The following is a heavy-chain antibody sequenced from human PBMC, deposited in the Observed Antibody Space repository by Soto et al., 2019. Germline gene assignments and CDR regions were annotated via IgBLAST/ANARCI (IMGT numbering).Heavy chain of an antibody. D-gene: IGHD4-17*01. CDR3: ARDYYGDYAIDY. Sequence: EVQLVESGGGLVKPGGSLRLSCAASGFTFSSYSMKWVRQAPRKGLEWVSSISGSSSYIYYADSVKGRFTISRDNAKNSLYLQMNSLRAEDTAVYYCARDYYGDYAIDYWGQGTLVTVSS. J-gene: IGHJ4*02. V-gene: IGHV3-21*01. CDR2: ISGSSSYI. CDR1: GFTFSSYS.